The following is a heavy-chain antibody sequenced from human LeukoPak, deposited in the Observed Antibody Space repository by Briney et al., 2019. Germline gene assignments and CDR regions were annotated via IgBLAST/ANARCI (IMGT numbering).Heavy chain of an antibody. CDR3: ARGGIADRLGN. CDR1: GGSISSSSYY. D-gene: IGHD6-6*01. CDR2: IYYSGST. J-gene: IGHJ4*02. V-gene: IGHV4-39*01. Sequence: SETLSLTCTVSGGSISSSSYYWGWIRQPPGTGLEWIGSIYYSGSTYYNPSLKSRVTISVDTSKNQFSLKLSSVTAADTAVYYCARGGIADRLGNWGQGTLVTVSS.